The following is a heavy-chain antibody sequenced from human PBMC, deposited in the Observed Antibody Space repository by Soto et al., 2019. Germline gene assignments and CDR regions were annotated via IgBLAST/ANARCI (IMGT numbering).Heavy chain of an antibody. J-gene: IGHJ4*02. V-gene: IGHV5-51*01. CDR1: GYSFNNYW. Sequence: GESLKISCKGSGYSFNNYWIAWVRQMPGKGLEWMGIIYPGDSNTRYSPSFQGQVIISADKSISTAYLQWSSLTASDTAMYYCARPYTYGPSFDFWGQGTLVTVPS. CDR2: IYPGDSNT. CDR3: ARPYTYGPSFDF. D-gene: IGHD5-18*01.